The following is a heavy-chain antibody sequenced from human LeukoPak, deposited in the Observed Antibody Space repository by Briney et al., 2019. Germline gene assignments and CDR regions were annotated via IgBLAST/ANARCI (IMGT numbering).Heavy chain of an antibody. CDR3: ARAPAYCSGRSCHFSY. V-gene: IGHV3-30-3*01. CDR1: GFTFSSYV. D-gene: IGHD2-15*01. J-gene: IGHJ4*02. Sequence: GGSLRLSCAASGFTFSSYVMHWVRQAPGKGLEWVALLSNDGANTYYTDSVKGRFTISRDNSNNTLYLQMTSLRTDDTAVYYCARAPAYCSGRSCHFSYWGQGTLVTVSS. CDR2: LSNDGANT.